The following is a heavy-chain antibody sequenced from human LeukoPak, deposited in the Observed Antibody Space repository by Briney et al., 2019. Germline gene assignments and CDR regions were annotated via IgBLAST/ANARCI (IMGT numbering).Heavy chain of an antibody. D-gene: IGHD1-1*01. CDR2: IRSKANSYAT. Sequence: PGGSLRLSCAASGFTFSGSAMHWVRQASGKGLEWVGRIRSKANSYATAYAASVKGRFTISRDDSKNTAYLRMNSLKTEDTAVYYCTRRNDGGYAYWGQGTLVTVSS. J-gene: IGHJ4*02. CDR1: GFTFSGSA. CDR3: TRRNDGGYAY. V-gene: IGHV3-73*01.